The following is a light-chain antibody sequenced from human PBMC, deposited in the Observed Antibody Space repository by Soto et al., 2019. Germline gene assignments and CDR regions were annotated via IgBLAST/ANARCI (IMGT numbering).Light chain of an antibody. CDR2: AAS. CDR1: QSISSY. V-gene: IGKV1-39*01. Sequence: DIQMTQSPSSLSASVGDRVTITCRASQSISSYLNWYQQKPGKAPKLLIYAASSLQSGVPSRFSGSRSGTDFTLTISSLQPEDCATYYCQQSYSTPITFGQGTKLEIK. CDR3: QQSYSTPIT. J-gene: IGKJ2*01.